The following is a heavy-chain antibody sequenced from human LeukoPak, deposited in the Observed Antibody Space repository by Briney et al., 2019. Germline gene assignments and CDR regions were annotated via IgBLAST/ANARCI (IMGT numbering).Heavy chain of an antibody. CDR2: ISSSSSYI. CDR3: ARAGAYYDFWSGGFWFDP. CDR1: GFTFSSYS. V-gene: IGHV3-21*01. Sequence: GGSLRLSCAASGFTFSSYSMNWVRQAPGKGLEWVSSISSSSSYIYYADSVKGRFTISRGNAKNSLYLQMNSLRAEDTAVYYCARAGAYYDFWSGGFWFDPWGQGTLVTVSS. J-gene: IGHJ5*02. D-gene: IGHD3-3*01.